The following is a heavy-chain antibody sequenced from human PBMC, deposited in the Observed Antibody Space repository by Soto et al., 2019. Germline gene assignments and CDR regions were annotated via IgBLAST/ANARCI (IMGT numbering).Heavy chain of an antibody. Sequence: PSETLSLTCTVSGGSISSGGYYWSWIRQHPGKGLEWVGYSYYTGSSYYNPSLKSRVTISVDTSKNQFSLKLSSVTAADTAVYYCARETLYSSGPRLDYWGQGTQVTVSS. CDR2: SYYTGSS. J-gene: IGHJ4*02. V-gene: IGHV4-30-4*01. CDR3: ARETLYSSGPRLDY. D-gene: IGHD6-19*01. CDR1: GGSISSGGYY.